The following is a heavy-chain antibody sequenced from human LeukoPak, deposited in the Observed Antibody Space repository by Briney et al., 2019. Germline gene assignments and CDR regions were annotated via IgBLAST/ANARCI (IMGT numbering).Heavy chain of an antibody. CDR2: INQSGGK. CDR3: ARQFEF. CDR1: GGSFSGYY. J-gene: IGHJ4*02. Sequence: SESLSLTCAVYGGSFSGYYWTWIRQPPGKGLEWIGEINQSGGKNYNPSLKSRVTMSVDTSKRQFSLKLISVTAADTAIYYCARQFEFWGQGTLVTVSS. D-gene: IGHD5-24*01. V-gene: IGHV4-34*01.